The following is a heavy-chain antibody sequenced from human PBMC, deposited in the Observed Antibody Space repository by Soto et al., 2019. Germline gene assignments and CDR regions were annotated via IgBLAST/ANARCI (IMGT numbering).Heavy chain of an antibody. CDR1: GYTFTDYY. J-gene: IGHJ3*02. D-gene: IGHD5-18*01. V-gene: IGHV1-2*02. CDR3: TRENIENSDGLYDAFDI. CDR2: MNPKSGGA. Sequence: ASVKVSCKTSGYTFTDYYTHWVRQAPGQGLEWMGWMNPKSGGAYFAQKLQGRVTLTRDTSIGTAYIEVNSLTSDDTAVYFCTRENIENSDGLYDAFDIWGQGTTVTVS.